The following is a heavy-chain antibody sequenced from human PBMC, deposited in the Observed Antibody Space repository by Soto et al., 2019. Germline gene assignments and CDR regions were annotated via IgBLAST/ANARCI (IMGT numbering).Heavy chain of an antibody. V-gene: IGHV3-23*01. J-gene: IGHJ4*02. CDR2: ISAGGGSP. CDR1: GFIFNNYA. D-gene: IGHD3-9*01. Sequence: GGSLRLSCAASGFIFNNYAMSWVRQAPGKGLEWVSFISAGGGSPNYADSVKGRFTISRDNSKNMVYLQMNSLRAEDTAVYYRAKDGDXYDFVTGYYLTGHYFDYWGQGTPVTVSS. CDR3: AKDGDXYDFVTGYYLTGHYFDY.